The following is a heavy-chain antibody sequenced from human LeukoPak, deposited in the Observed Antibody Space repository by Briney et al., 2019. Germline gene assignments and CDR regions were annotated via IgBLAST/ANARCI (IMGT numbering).Heavy chain of an antibody. V-gene: IGHV1-58*02. Sequence: ASVKVSCKASGFTFHTSAMQWLRQARGQRLEWIGWIVLGSGNTVYSHKFHDRVIITRDMSTSTVYMELSRLRSDDTAVYYCARVLMGATTDFDYWGQGTLVTVSS. J-gene: IGHJ4*02. CDR1: GFTFHTSA. D-gene: IGHD1-26*01. CDR2: IVLGSGNT. CDR3: ARVLMGATTDFDY.